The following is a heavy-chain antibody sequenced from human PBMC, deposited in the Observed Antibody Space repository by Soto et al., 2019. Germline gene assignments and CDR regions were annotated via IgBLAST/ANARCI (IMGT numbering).Heavy chain of an antibody. CDR3: AKDLPDGDY. CDR2: ISYDGSNK. CDR1: GFTFSSYG. Sequence: QVQLVESGGGVVQPGRSLRLSCAASGFTFSSYGMHWVRQAPGKGLERVAVISYDGSNKYYADSVKGRFTISRDNSKNTLYLQMNSLRAEDTAVYYCAKDLPDGDYWGQGTLVTVSS. J-gene: IGHJ4*02. V-gene: IGHV3-30*18.